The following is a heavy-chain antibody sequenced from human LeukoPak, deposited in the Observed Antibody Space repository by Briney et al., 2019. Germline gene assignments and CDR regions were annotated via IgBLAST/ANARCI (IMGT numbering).Heavy chain of an antibody. J-gene: IGHJ4*02. V-gene: IGHV3-30*18. CDR3: AKDANSGSYSGPPDY. Sequence: GGSLRLSCTASGFPFIEYSMNWVRQAPGKGPEWVAVLSYDGSHKFYADSLKGRFTISRDNSKNTLYLQMSSLRAEDTAVYYCAKDANSGSYSGPPDYWGQGTLVTVSS. CDR1: GFPFIEYS. D-gene: IGHD1-26*01. CDR2: LSYDGSHK.